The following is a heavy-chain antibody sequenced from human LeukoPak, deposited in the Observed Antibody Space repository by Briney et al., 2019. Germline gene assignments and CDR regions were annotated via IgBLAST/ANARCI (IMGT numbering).Heavy chain of an antibody. CDR1: AFTFSTYD. Sequence: GGSLRLSCAASAFTFSTYDIHWVRQAPGQGLEWVSYISSSSSYTNYADSVKGRFTISRDNAKNSLYLQMNSLRAEDTAVYYCASRRVVGDFQHWGQGTLVTVSS. V-gene: IGHV3-11*03. D-gene: IGHD2-2*01. J-gene: IGHJ1*01. CDR2: ISSSSSYT. CDR3: ASRRVVGDFQH.